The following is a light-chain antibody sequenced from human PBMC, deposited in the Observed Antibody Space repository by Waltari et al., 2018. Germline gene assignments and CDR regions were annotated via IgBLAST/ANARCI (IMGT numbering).Light chain of an antibody. CDR2: RNN. V-gene: IGLV1-47*01. J-gene: IGLJ3*02. CDR3: APWDDSLSGPGV. Sequence: QSVLTQPPSASGTPGQRVTISCSGRSSNIGSNFVSLYQQLPGTAPKPLIYRNNQRPSGVPDRFSGSKSGTSASLAISGLRSEDEADYYCAPWDDSLSGPGVFGGGTKLTVL. CDR1: SSNIGSNF.